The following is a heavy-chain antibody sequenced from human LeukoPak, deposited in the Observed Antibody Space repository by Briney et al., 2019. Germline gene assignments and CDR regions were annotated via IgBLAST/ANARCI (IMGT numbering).Heavy chain of an antibody. D-gene: IGHD2-21*01. CDR1: GGSISGYY. CDR2: TSDSGGHT. J-gene: IGHJ4*02. V-gene: IGHV4-59*01. CDR3: ARWHSHGRYFDY. Sequence: SETLSLTCTVSGGSISGYYWNWIRQPPGQGLEWIGYTSDSGGHTDYKPSLKSRVAIPVDTSKNQFSLKLTFATAADTAVYYCARWHSHGRYFDYWGQGALVTVSS.